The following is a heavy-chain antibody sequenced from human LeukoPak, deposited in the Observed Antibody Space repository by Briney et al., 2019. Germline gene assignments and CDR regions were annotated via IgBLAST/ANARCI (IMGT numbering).Heavy chain of an antibody. V-gene: IGHV3-15*01. CDR3: TTEEEATFDY. J-gene: IGHJ4*02. D-gene: IGHD1-26*01. CDR2: IKSKTDGGAT. CDR1: GFTVSSNY. Sequence: GGSLRLSCAASGFTVSSNYMSWVRQAPGKGLEWVGRIKSKTDGGATDYAAPVKGRFTVSRDDSKNTVSLQMNSLKTEDTAAYYCTTEEEATFDYWGQGTLVTVSS.